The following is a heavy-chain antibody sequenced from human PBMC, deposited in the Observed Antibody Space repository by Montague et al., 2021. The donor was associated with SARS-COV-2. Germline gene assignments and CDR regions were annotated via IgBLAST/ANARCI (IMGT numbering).Heavy chain of an antibody. CDR2: VHHDGSSGCA. D-gene: IGHD3-22*01. Sequence: SETLSLTCTVSGGSFRNYYWSWIRQPPGKGLEWIGYVHHDGSSGCANYHTSVWSLVTISVDTSMKQISLHLSSVTPAATAVYFCARVFGTSGYALDYWGQGTQVTVSS. V-gene: IGHV4-59*01. J-gene: IGHJ4*02. CDR3: ARVFGTSGYALDY. CDR1: GGSFRNYY.